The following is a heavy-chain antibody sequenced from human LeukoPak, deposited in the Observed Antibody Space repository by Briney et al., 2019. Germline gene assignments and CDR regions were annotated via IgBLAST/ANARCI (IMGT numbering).Heavy chain of an antibody. CDR1: GYTFTGYY. CDR3: ARRGYYGSGSYRYYYMDV. V-gene: IGHV1-2*02. J-gene: IGHJ6*03. D-gene: IGHD3-10*01. CDR2: INPNSGGT. Sequence: GASVKVSCKASGYTFTGYYMHWVRQAPGQGLEWMGWINPNSGGTNYAQKFQGRVTMTRDTSISTAYMELSRLRSDDTAVYYCARRGYYGSGSYRYYYMDVWGKGTTVTVSS.